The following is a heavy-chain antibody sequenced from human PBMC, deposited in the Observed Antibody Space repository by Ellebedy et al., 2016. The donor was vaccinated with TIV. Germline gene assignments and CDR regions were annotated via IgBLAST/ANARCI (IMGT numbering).Heavy chain of an antibody. CDR2: IIPIFGTA. CDR3: ARTPAPSDIVVVPRTTAVSYYHYYMDV. Sequence: SVKVSXKASGGTFSNYAINWVRQAPGQGLEWMGGIIPIFGTANYAQKFQGRVTITADESTITAYMELSSLRSEDTAVYYCARTPAPSDIVVVPRTTAVSYYHYYMDVWGKGTTVTVSS. J-gene: IGHJ6*03. V-gene: IGHV1-69*13. CDR1: GGTFSNYA. D-gene: IGHD2-2*01.